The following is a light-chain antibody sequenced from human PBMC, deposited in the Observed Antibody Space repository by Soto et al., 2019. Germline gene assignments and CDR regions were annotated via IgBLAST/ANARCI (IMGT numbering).Light chain of an antibody. V-gene: IGKV1-39*01. J-gene: IGKJ3*01. CDR2: AAS. Sequence: DIQMTQSPSSLSASVGDRVTITCRASQSISIYLNWYQQKPGKAPKLLIYAASSLQSGVPSRFSGSGYGTDFTITISSLQPEDFATYYCQQSYSSPFTFGPGTKVDIK. CDR3: QQSYSSPFT. CDR1: QSISIY.